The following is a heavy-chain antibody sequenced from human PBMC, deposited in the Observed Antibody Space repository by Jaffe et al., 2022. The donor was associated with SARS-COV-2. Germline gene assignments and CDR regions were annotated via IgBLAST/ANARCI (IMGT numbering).Heavy chain of an antibody. V-gene: IGHV4-34*02. CDR2: INHSGST. Sequence: QVQLQQWGAGLLKPSETLSLTCAVYGGSFSGYYWSWIRQPPGKGLEWIGEINHSGSTNYNPSLKSRVTISVDTSKNQFSLKLNSVTAADTAVYYCARQGLRRNWFDPWGQGTLVTVSS. J-gene: IGHJ5*02. CDR1: GGSFSGYY. CDR3: ARQGLRRNWFDP. D-gene: IGHD4-17*01.